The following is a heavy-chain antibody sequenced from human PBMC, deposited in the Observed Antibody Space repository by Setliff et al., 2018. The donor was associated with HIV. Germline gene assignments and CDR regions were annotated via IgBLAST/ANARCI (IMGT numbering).Heavy chain of an antibody. J-gene: IGHJ4*02. Sequence: GGSLRLSCAVSGFTVSSDYMSWVRQAPGKGLEWVSYISGGDDTVLYAESVKGRFTISRDNAKRSLYLQMNSLRAEHTAVYYCARGGSGWYSFDYWGQGTLVTVSS. V-gene: IGHV3-11*01. CDR3: ARGGSGWYSFDY. CDR2: ISGGDDTV. D-gene: IGHD6-19*01. CDR1: GFTVSSDY.